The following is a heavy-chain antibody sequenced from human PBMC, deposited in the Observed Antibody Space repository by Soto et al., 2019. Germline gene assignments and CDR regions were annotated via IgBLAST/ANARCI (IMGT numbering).Heavy chain of an antibody. CDR3: ARAPTYSYGSGSPYYFYAMDV. CDR1: GGSISTYY. V-gene: IGHV4-59*01. CDR2: FSNTESA. D-gene: IGHD3-10*01. Sequence: SETLSLTCTVSGGSISTYYWNWIRQPPGKGLEWIGYFSNTESANYNPSLRSRVTISADTSKNQLPLNLSSVTAADTAIHYCARAPTYSYGSGSPYYFYAMDVWGQGTTVTVSS. J-gene: IGHJ6*02.